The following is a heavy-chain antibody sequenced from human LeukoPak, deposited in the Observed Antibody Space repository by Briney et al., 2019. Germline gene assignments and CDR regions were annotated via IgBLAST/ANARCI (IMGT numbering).Heavy chain of an antibody. CDR1: GFTFSSYG. CDR3: ARDRLAPDY. V-gene: IGHV3-33*01. Sequence: GGSLRLSCAGSGFTFSSYGMHWVRQAPGKGLEWVAVIWYDGSNKYYADSVKGRFTISRDNSKNTLYLQMNSLTAEDTAVYYCARDRLAPDYWGQGTLVTVSS. CDR2: IWYDGSNK. J-gene: IGHJ4*02. D-gene: IGHD6-19*01.